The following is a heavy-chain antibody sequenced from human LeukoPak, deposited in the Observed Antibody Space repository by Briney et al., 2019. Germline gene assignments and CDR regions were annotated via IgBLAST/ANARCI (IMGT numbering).Heavy chain of an antibody. CDR2: ISAYNGDT. CDR1: GYSFASFG. D-gene: IGHD3-10*01. Sequence: ASVKVSCKASGYSFASFGINWVRQAPGQGLEWMGWISAYNGDTNCAQNLQGRVTMTTDTSTSTAYMDLRSLTSDDTAVYYCARGGYYGSGSFPDYWGQGTLVTVSS. J-gene: IGHJ4*02. CDR3: ARGGYYGSGSFPDY. V-gene: IGHV1-18*01.